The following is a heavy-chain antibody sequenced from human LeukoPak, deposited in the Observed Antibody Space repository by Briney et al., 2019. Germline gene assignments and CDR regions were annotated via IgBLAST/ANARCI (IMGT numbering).Heavy chain of an antibody. J-gene: IGHJ4*02. CDR3: ARVRAPGSYDSSGYLGY. D-gene: IGHD3-22*01. V-gene: IGHV1-8*01. CDR2: MNPNSGNT. CDR1: GYTFTSYD. Sequence: GASVKVSCKASGYTFTSYDINWVRQATGQGLEWMGWMNPNSGNTGYAQKFQGRVTMTRNTSISTAYMELSSLRSEDTAVYYCARVRAPGSYDSSGYLGYWGQGTLVTVSS.